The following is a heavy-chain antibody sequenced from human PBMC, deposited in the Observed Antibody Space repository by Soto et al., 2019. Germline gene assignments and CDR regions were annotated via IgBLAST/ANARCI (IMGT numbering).Heavy chain of an antibody. CDR3: ATRSSSGVVLDY. J-gene: IGHJ4*02. V-gene: IGHV1-69*01. D-gene: IGHD3-16*01. CDR2: IIPIFGTA. Sequence: QVQLVQSGAEVKKAGSSVKVSCKASGGTFSSYAISWLRQAPGQGLEWMGGIIPIFGTANYAQKVQGRVTTTADDITSTVYMDQTSLISEETAVYYFATRSSSGVVLDYWGQGTPVTVSA. CDR1: GGTFSSYA.